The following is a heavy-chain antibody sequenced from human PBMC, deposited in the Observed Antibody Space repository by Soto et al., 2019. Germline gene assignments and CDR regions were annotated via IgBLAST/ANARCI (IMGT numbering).Heavy chain of an antibody. CDR2: ISSSSSYI. J-gene: IGHJ4*02. D-gene: IGHD3-16*02. Sequence: GGSLRLSCAASGFTFSSYSMNWVRQAPGKGLEWVSSISSSSSYIYYADSVKGRFTISRDNAKNSLYLQMNSLRAEDTAVYYCARDVAPFTFGGVIGPSDYWGQGTLVTVSS. CDR3: ARDVAPFTFGGVIGPSDY. CDR1: GFTFSSYS. V-gene: IGHV3-21*01.